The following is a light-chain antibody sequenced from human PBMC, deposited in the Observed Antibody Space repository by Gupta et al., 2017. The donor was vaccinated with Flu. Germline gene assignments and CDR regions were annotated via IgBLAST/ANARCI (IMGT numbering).Light chain of an antibody. CDR3: QQSYSTPPLT. CDR2: AAS. J-gene: IGKJ4*01. V-gene: IGKV1-39*01. Sequence: DIQMTQSPSFLSASVGDRVTITCRASKSISSYLHWYQQKPGKAPKLLIYAASSLQSGVPSRFSGSGSWTDFTLTISSLQPEDFATYYCQQSYSTPPLTFGGGTKVEIK. CDR1: KSISSY.